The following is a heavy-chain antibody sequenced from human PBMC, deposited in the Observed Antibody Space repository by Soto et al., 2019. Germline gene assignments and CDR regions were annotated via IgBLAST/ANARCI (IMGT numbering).Heavy chain of an antibody. CDR3: AKFIGDYYASSGYYYASGGFDY. J-gene: IGHJ4*02. D-gene: IGHD3-22*01. V-gene: IGHV3-23*01. CDR2: ISGSGGST. CDR1: GFTFSSYA. Sequence: PGGSLRLSCAASGFTFSSYAMSWVRQAPGKGLEWVSAISGSGGSTYYADSVKGRFTISRDNSKNTLYLQMNSLRAEDTAVYYCAKFIGDYYASSGYYYASGGFDYWGQGT.